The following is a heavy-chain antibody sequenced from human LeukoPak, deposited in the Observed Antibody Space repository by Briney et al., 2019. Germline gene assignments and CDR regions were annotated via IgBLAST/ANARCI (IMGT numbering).Heavy chain of an antibody. D-gene: IGHD1-1*01. J-gene: IGHJ4*02. CDR3: AKVYNWNYQLSDY. Sequence: GGSLRLSCAASGFTFSSYSMNWVRRAPGKGLEWVSSISSSSSYIQYADSVKGRFTISRDNSKNTLYLQMNSLRAEDTAVYYCAKVYNWNYQLSDYWGQGTLVTVSS. V-gene: IGHV3-21*04. CDR2: ISSSSSYI. CDR1: GFTFSSYS.